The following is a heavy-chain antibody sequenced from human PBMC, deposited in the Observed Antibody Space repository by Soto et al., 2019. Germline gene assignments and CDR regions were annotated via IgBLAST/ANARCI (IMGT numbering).Heavy chain of an antibody. V-gene: IGHV3-30-3*01. CDR2: ISYDGGNK. Sequence: GGSLRLSCAASGFTFSSYAMHWVRQSPGKGLEWVAVISYDGGNKYYADSVKGRFTISRDNSKNTLYLQMNSLRAEDTAVYYCARDGIVVATPFGYWGQGTLVTVSS. CDR3: ARDGIVVATPFGY. CDR1: GFTFSSYA. D-gene: IGHD3-22*01. J-gene: IGHJ4*01.